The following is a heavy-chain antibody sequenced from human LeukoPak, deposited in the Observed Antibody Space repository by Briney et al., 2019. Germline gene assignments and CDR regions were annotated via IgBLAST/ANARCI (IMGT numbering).Heavy chain of an antibody. J-gene: IGHJ4*02. D-gene: IGHD2-8*01. Sequence: GSLRLSCAASGFTFSSYSMNWVRQAPGKGLEWVSYISTISSTIYYADSVKGRFTISRDNAKNSLYLQMNSLRAEDTAVYYCARALIGYYFDYWGQGTLVTVSS. CDR1: GFTFSSYS. V-gene: IGHV3-48*01. CDR3: ARALIGYYFDY. CDR2: ISTISSTI.